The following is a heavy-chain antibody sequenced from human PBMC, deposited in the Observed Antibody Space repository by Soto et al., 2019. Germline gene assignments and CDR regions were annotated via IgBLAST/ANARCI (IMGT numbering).Heavy chain of an antibody. CDR1: AFTFSSYG. V-gene: IGHV3-30*18. CDR2: ISYDGSNK. J-gene: IGHJ3*02. CDR3: AKVAGSGPYLISAFDI. Sequence: QVQLVESGGGVVQPGRSLRLSCADSAFTFSSYGMHWVRQAPGKGLEWVAVISYDGSNKYYADSVKGRFTISRDNSKNTLYLQMNSLRAEDTAVYHCAKVAGSGPYLISAFDIWGQGTMVTVSS. D-gene: IGHD2-15*01.